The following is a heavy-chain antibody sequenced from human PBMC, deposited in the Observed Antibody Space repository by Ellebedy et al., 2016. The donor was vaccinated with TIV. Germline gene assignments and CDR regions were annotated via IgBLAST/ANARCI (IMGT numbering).Heavy chain of an antibody. Sequence: GESLKISCAASGFTVSSNYMSWVRQAPGKGLEWVSLIYSGGTTYYAVSVRGRFTISRENSKNTLYLQMNRRRVEDTAVYYCARGPTNPANSYYYGIDVWGQGTTVTVSS. CDR3: ARGPTNPANSYYYGIDV. D-gene: IGHD2-8*01. CDR1: GFTVSSNY. V-gene: IGHV3-66*01. J-gene: IGHJ6*02. CDR2: IYSGGTT.